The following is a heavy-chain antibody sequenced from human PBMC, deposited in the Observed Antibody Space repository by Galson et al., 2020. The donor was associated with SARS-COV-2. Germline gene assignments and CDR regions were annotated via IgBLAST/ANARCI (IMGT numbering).Heavy chain of an antibody. V-gene: IGHV5-51*01. CDR1: GYSFTNYW. CDR3: ARLLYGTTGALYFDY. J-gene: IGHJ4*02. CDR2: IHPDDSYT. D-gene: IGHD4-17*01. Sequence: GESLKISCRTSGYSFTNYWIGWVRPMPGKGLEWMGIIHPDDSYTIYSPSFQGQVTISADKSISTAYLQWSSLKASDTAMYYCARLLYGTTGALYFDYWGQGTLVTVSS.